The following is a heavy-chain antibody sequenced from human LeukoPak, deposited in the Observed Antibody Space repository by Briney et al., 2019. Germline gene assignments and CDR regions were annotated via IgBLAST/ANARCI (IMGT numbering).Heavy chain of an antibody. CDR1: GFPFSSYV. J-gene: IGHJ4*02. Sequence: GRSLRLSYAASGFPFSSYVMHWARQAPGKGLEWVAVISYDGSNKYYADSVKGRFTISRDNSKNTLYLQMNSMRAEDTAVYYCARGATIWFGELLLPDYWSQGTLVTVSS. V-gene: IGHV3-30*04. D-gene: IGHD3-10*01. CDR3: ARGATIWFGELLLPDY. CDR2: ISYDGSNK.